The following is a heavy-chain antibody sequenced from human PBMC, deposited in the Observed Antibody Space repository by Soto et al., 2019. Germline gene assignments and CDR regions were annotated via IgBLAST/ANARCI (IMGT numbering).Heavy chain of an antibody. V-gene: IGHV4-39*01. CDR2: IYYSGTA. J-gene: IGHJ4*01. D-gene: IGHD3-16*01. CDR1: GGSITSSSYY. CDR3: ARQSRLPAFGKELGPDF. Sequence: PSETLSLTCTVSGGSITSSSYYWGWIRQPPGKGLEWIGSIYYSGTAYYSPSLESRVTISVDTSSNQFSLKLDSVTAADTAAYYCARQSRLPAFGKELGPDFWGLGTLVTVSS.